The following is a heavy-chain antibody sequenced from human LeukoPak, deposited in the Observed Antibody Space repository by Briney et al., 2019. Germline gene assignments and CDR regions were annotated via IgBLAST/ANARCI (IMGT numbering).Heavy chain of an antibody. CDR3: AKGGENVIFGVVIPYFDY. CDR1: GFTFSSYA. CDR2: ISGSGGST. V-gene: IGHV3-23*01. Sequence: PGGSLRLSCAASGFTFSSYAMSWVRQAPGKGLEWVSAISGSGGSTYYADSVKGRFTISRDNSKNTLYLQMNSLRAEDTAVYYCAKGGENVIFGVVIPYFDYWGQGTLVTVSS. J-gene: IGHJ4*02. D-gene: IGHD3-3*01.